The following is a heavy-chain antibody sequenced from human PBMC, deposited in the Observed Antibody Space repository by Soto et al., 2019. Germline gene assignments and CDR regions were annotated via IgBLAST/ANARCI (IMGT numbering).Heavy chain of an antibody. CDR2: ISYDGSNK. J-gene: IGHJ4*02. D-gene: IGHD2-2*02. Sequence: GGSLRLSCAASGFTFSSYGMHWVRQAPGKGLEWVAVISYDGSNKYYADSVKGRFTISRDNSKNTLYLQMNSLRAEDTAVYYCAKDPSVVPAAIPDYWGQGTLVTVS. CDR3: AKDPSVVPAAIPDY. V-gene: IGHV3-30*18. CDR1: GFTFSSYG.